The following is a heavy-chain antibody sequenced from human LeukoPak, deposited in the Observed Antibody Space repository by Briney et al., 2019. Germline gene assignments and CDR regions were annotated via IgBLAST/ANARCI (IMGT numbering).Heavy chain of an antibody. V-gene: IGHV3-21*01. J-gene: IGHJ3*02. Sequence: KPGGSLRLSCAASGFTFSSYSMNWVRQAPGKGLEWVSSISSSSSYIYYADSVKGRFTISRDNAKNSLYLQMNSLRAEDTAVYYCARVLAGYYDSSGYSGNYAFDIWGQGTMVTVSS. CDR3: ARVLAGYYDSSGYSGNYAFDI. CDR1: GFTFSSYS. D-gene: IGHD3-22*01. CDR2: ISSSSSYI.